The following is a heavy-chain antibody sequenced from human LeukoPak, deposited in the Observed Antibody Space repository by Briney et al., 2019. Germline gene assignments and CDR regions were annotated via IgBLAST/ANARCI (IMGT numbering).Heavy chain of an antibody. CDR1: GGTFSSYT. CDR2: IIPILGIA. CDR3: ASSPNQDGDSSYFGY. V-gene: IGHV1-69*02. Sequence: SVKVSCKASGGTFSSYTISWVRQAPGQGLEWMGRIIPILGIANYAQKFQGRVTITADKSTSTAYMELSSLRSEDTAVYYCASSPNQDGDSSYFGYWGQGTLVTVSS. D-gene: IGHD5-24*01. J-gene: IGHJ4*02.